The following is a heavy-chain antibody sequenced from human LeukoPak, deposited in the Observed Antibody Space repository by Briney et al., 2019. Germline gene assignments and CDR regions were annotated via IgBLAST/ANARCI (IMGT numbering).Heavy chain of an antibody. Sequence: SETLSLTCAVYGGSFSGYYWSWIRQPPGKGLEWIGEINHSGSTNYNPSLRSRVTISVDTSKNQFSLKLSSVTAADTAVYYCARGWDFGTVLQDYWGQGTLVTVSS. V-gene: IGHV4-34*01. D-gene: IGHD3-10*01. CDR2: INHSGST. J-gene: IGHJ4*02. CDR1: GGSFSGYY. CDR3: ARGWDFGTVLQDY.